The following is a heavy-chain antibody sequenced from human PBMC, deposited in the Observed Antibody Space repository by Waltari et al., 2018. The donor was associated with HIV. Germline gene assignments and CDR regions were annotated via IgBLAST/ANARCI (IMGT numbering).Heavy chain of an antibody. CDR3: ARASGSYLYYFDC. Sequence: RLSCTTSGFTFSSYSMNWVRQAPGQGLEWVSSINRVSFVSGSTPATHYADSVKGRFTISRDNAKNSLYLQMNNLTAEDTAVYYCARASGSYLYYFDCWGQGAVVSVSS. CDR1: GFTFSSYS. D-gene: IGHD3-10*01. CDR2: INRVSFVSGSTPAT. J-gene: IGHJ4*02. V-gene: IGHV3-21*01.